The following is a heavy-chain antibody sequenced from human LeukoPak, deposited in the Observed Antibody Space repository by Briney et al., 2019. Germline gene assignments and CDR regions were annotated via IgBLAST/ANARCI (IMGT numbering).Heavy chain of an antibody. CDR1: GGSISSSSYY. CDR2: IYYSGST. CDR3: AKGGRRPRIEVRGVTIPPTPMGCMDV. V-gene: IGHV4-39*07. Sequence: SETLSLTCTVSGGSISSSSYYWGWIRQPPGKGLEWIGSIYYSGSTYYNPSLKSRVTISVDTSKNQFSLKLSSVTAADTAVYYCAKGGRRPRIEVRGVTIPPTPMGCMDVWGKGTTVTVSS. J-gene: IGHJ6*03. D-gene: IGHD3-10*01.